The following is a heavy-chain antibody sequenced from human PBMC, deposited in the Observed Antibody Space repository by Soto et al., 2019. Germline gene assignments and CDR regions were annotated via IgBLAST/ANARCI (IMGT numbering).Heavy chain of an antibody. CDR1: GGSISSSSYY. J-gene: IGHJ5*02. Sequence: ETLSLTCTVSGGSISSSSYYWDWIRQPPGKGLEWIGSIYYSGSSYYNPSLKSRVTISVDTSKNQFSLKLSSVTAADTAVYYCASRTVTTTEVWFDPWGQGTQVTVSS. CDR3: ASRTVTTTEVWFDP. V-gene: IGHV4-39*01. D-gene: IGHD4-17*01. CDR2: IYYSGSS.